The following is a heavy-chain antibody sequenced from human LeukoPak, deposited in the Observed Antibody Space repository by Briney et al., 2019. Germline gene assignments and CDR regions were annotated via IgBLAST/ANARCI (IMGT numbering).Heavy chain of an antibody. V-gene: IGHV3-13*01. CDR2: IGTAGDT. Sequence: PGGSLRLSCAASGFTFNSYDMHWVRQATGKGLEWVSAIGTAGDTYYPGSVKGRFTISRENAKNSLYLQMNSLRAGDTAVYYCARGGYSYGFDYWGQGTLVTVSS. CDR1: GFTFNSYD. D-gene: IGHD5-18*01. J-gene: IGHJ4*02. CDR3: ARGGYSYGFDY.